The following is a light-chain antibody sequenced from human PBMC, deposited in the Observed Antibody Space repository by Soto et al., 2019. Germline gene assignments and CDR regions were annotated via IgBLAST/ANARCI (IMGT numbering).Light chain of an antibody. V-gene: IGKV4-1*01. CDR1: QTVLYSSSNKHF. CDR3: QQYYTTPYT. J-gene: IGKJ2*01. CDR2: WAS. Sequence: DIVMTQSPDSLAVSLGERATINCKSSQTVLYSSSNKHFLAWYQQKPGQPPKLLIYWASTRESGVPDRFSGSGSGTDFTLTISSLQADDVAVYYCQQYYTTPYTFGQGTKLEIK.